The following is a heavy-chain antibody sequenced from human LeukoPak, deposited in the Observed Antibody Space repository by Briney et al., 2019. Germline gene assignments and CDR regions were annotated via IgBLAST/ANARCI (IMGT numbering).Heavy chain of an antibody. CDR2: ISYDGSNK. Sequence: GGSLRLSCAASGFTFSSYAMHWVRQAPGKGLEWVAVISYDGSNKNYADSVKGRFTISRDNSKNTLYLQMNSLRAEDTAVYYCARKYGSGIYFSSYFDYGGQGTLVTVSS. J-gene: IGHJ4*02. D-gene: IGHD3-10*01. V-gene: IGHV3-30-3*01. CDR3: ARKYGSGIYFSSYFDY. CDR1: GFTFSSYA.